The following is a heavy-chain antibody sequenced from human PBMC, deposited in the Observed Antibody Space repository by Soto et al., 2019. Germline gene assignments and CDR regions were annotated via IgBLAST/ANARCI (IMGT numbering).Heavy chain of an antibody. Sequence: QVQLQESGPGLVKPSQTLSLICTVSGGSVSSGSYYWSWIRQHPGKGLEWIGYISYRGSTSYNPSLRSRVSMSVDTSKNQFFLKFRSVTAADTAIYYCARVSMAVNWIDPWGQGTMVTVSS. CDR2: ISYRGST. CDR1: GGSVSSGSYY. D-gene: IGHD4-17*01. CDR3: ARVSMAVNWIDP. V-gene: IGHV4-31*03. J-gene: IGHJ5*02.